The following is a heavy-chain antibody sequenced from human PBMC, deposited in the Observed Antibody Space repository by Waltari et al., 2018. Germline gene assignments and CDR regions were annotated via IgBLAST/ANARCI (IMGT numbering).Heavy chain of an antibody. Sequence: QLQLQSPGSRTVKPAGTLSLACTVSGDSTSGRYLWNTVRQSPEKGLEWIGQIHPTGRTNYNPSLESRVTVSIDMSNNQFYLKLTSATAADTAVYYCARDRGRGLYLDSWGQGTLVTVSP. D-gene: IGHD2-15*01. CDR3: ARDRGRGLYLDS. J-gene: IGHJ4*02. CDR1: GDSTSGRYL. CDR2: IHPTGRT. V-gene: IGHV4-4*02.